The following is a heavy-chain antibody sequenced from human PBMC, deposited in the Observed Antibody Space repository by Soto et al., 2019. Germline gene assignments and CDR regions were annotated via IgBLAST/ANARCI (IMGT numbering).Heavy chain of an antibody. V-gene: IGHV3-74*01. D-gene: IGHD2-2*01. CDR1: GFTFSSYW. CDR2: INSDGSST. J-gene: IGHJ6*02. CDR3: ASLEVVPYYYYYGMDV. Sequence: GGSLRLSCAASGFTFSSYWMHWVRQAPGKGLVWVSRINSDGSSTSYADSVKGRFTISRDNAKNTLYLQMNSLRAEDTAVYYCASLEVVPYYYYYGMDVWGQGTTVTVSS.